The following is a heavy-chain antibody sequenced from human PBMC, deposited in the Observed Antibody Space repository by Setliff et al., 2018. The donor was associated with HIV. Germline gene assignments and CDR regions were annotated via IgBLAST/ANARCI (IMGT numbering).Heavy chain of an antibody. CDR1: GGSLSGYY. CDR3: GRDGDGYNYNYYYGMDV. V-gene: IGHV4-30-4*08. J-gene: IGHJ6*02. CDR2: IYYSGST. D-gene: IGHD5-12*01. Sequence: SETLSLTCAVYGGSLSGYYWTWVRQPPGKGLEWIGYIYYSGSTYYNPSLKSRVTISVDTSKNQFSMKMSSVTAADTAVYYCGRDGDGYNYNYYYGMDVWGQGTTVTVSS.